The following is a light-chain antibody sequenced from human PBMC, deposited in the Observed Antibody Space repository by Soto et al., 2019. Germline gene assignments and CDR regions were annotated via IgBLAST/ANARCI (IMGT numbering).Light chain of an antibody. CDR1: SSDVGAYNY. CDR3: SSFTRSNSYV. CDR2: DVS. Sequence: QSVLTQPASVSGSPGQSITISCTGTSSDVGAYNYVSWYQQHPGKVPKLMIYDVSDRPSGVSNRFSGSKSGNTASLNISGLQAEDEADYYCSSFTRSNSYVFGTGTKVTVL. J-gene: IGLJ1*01. V-gene: IGLV2-14*03.